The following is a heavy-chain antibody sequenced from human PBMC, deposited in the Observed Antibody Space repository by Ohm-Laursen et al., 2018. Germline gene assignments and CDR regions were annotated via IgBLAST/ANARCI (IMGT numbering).Heavy chain of an antibody. CDR1: GGSISSGGYF. CDR3: ARDLSQWLVSAGDSNWFDP. V-gene: IGHV4-31*03. J-gene: IGHJ5*02. Sequence: SQTLSLTCTVSGGSISSGGYFWSWIRQHPGKGLEWIGYIYYSGSTYYNPSLKSRVTISVDTSKNQFSLKLSSVTAADTAVYYCARDLSQWLVSAGDSNWFDPWGQGTLVTVSS. D-gene: IGHD6-19*01. CDR2: IYYSGST.